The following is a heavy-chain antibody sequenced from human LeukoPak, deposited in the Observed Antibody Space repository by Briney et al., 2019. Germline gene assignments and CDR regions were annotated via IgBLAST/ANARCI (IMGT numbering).Heavy chain of an antibody. J-gene: IGHJ4*02. CDR3: ARDHYGGYAYSDY. CDR1: GFTFSSYG. V-gene: IGHV3-33*01. Sequence: GWSLRLPCVASGFTFSSYGMHWVRQAPGKGLEWVAVIWYDGTNKYYADSVKGRFTISRDNSKNTLYLQMNSLRAEDTAVYYCARDHYGGYAYSDYWGQGALVIVSS. CDR2: IWYDGTNK. D-gene: IGHD5-12*01.